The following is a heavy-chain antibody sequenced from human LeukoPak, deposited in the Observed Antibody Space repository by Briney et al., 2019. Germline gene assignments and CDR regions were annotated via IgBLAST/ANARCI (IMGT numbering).Heavy chain of an antibody. D-gene: IGHD1-26*01. J-gene: IGHJ4*02. CDR1: GFTFSTYS. CDR3: AGEGVGSYYGSGDY. Sequence: PGGSLRLSCAASGFTFSTYSMNWVRQAPGKGLEWVSFISSSSSYIYHADSVKGRFTISRDNAKNSLYLQMNSLSAEDTAVYYCAGEGVGSYYGSGDYWGQGTLVTVSS. V-gene: IGHV3-21*04. CDR2: ISSSSSYI.